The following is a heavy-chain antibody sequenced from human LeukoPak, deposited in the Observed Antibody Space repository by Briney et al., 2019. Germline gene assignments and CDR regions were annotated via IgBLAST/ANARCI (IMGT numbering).Heavy chain of an antibody. CDR3: ARGFTAVAGSWFDP. CDR1: GFTFSDYY. D-gene: IGHD6-19*01. V-gene: IGHV3-11*04. CDR2: ISSSGSTI. J-gene: IGHJ5*02. Sequence: PGGSLRLSCAASGFTFSDYYMSWIRQAPGKGLEWVSYISSSGSTIYYADSVKGRFTMSRDNAKNSLYLQMNSLRAEDTAVYYCARGFTAVAGSWFDPWGQGTLVTVSS.